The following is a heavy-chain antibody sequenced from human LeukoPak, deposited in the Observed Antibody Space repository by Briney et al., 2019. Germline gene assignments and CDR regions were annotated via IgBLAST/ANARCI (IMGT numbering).Heavy chain of an antibody. V-gene: IGHV3-15*07. J-gene: IGHJ1*01. CDR3: TTDRYYDNSELQFQH. CDR2: IKRETDGGTI. CDR1: GFTFTNAW. D-gene: IGHD3-22*01. Sequence: GGSLRLSCVASGFTFTNAWMNWVRQAPGKGLEWLGRIKRETDGGTIDYAAPVKGRFTISRDDSRNTLYLQMDSLKIEDTAVYYCTTDRYYDNSELQFQHWGQGTLVTVSS.